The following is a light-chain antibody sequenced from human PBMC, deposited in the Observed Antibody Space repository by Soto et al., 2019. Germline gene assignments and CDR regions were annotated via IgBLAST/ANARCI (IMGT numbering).Light chain of an antibody. CDR1: QSISNY. Sequence: DIQMTQSPSSLSASVRDRVTITCRASQSISNYLNWYQHRPGKAPRLLIYAASILQSGVPSRFSGSGSGTEFTLTISSLQPEDVATYYCQQSYTSPLTFGGGTRVEIK. V-gene: IGKV1-39*01. CDR2: AAS. CDR3: QQSYTSPLT. J-gene: IGKJ4*01.